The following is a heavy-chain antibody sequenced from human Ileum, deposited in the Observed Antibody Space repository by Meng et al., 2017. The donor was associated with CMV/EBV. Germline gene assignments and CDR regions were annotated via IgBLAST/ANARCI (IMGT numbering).Heavy chain of an antibody. J-gene: IGHJ4*02. CDR1: GFTIRNAW. V-gene: IGHV3-15*01. D-gene: IGHD3-10*01. CDR2: IKTKSDGGTA. Sequence: EVQLVESGGGLVKPGGSLRLSCAASGFTIRNAWMSWVRQVPGKGLQWIGLIKTKSDGGTADYAAPVKGRFTISRDDSKNTLYLQMNSLKIEDTAVYYCTTEYYSLQSTTDYWGQGTLVTVSS. CDR3: TTEYYSLQSTTDY.